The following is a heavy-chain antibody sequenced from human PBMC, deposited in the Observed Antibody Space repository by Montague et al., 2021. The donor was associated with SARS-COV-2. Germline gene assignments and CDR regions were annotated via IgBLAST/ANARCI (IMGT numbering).Heavy chain of an antibody. CDR2: TYYRSKWYN. J-gene: IGHJ5*02. V-gene: IGHV6-1*01. Sequence: CAISGDSVSSISAAWNWIRQSPSRGFERLGRTYYRSKWYNDYAVSVKSRITINPDTSKHQFSLQLNSVTPEDTAGYYCARDDPYCTNGECYTGNWFDPWGQGTLVTVSS. D-gene: IGHD2-8*01. CDR1: GDSVSSISAA. CDR3: ARDDPYCTNGECYTGNWFDP.